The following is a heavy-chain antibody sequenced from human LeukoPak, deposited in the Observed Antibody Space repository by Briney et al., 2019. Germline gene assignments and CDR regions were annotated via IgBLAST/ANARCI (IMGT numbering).Heavy chain of an antibody. J-gene: IGHJ4*02. V-gene: IGHV3-30*04. D-gene: IGHD3-9*01. CDR1: GFTFNSYA. CDR3: VKETGSTGYYSDY. CDR2: ISFDGNNK. Sequence: GGSLRLSCAASGFTFNSYAMHWVRQAPGKGLEWVTVISFDGNNKYYADSVKGRFTISRDNSKNTLYLHMNSLRVEDTAIYYCVKETGSTGYYSDYWGQGTLVTVSS.